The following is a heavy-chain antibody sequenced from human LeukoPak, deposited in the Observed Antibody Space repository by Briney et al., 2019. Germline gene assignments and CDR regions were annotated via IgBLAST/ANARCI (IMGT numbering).Heavy chain of an antibody. CDR3: ARNAYYSADY. J-gene: IGHJ4*02. Sequence: SETLSLTCTVSGGSISSGDYYWSWIRQPPGKGLEWIGYIYYSGSTYYNPSLKSRVTISLDKTMNQFSLRLTSVTAADTAVYYCARNAYYSADYWGQGTLVTVSS. V-gene: IGHV4-30-4*08. CDR2: IYYSGST. CDR1: GGSISSGDYY. D-gene: IGHD2/OR15-2a*01.